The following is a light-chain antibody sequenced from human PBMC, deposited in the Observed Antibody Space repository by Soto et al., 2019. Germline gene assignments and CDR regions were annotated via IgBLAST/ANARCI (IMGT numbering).Light chain of an antibody. J-gene: IGKJ2*01. CDR3: QQSYSTPYT. CDR1: QSLLYSDGNTY. Sequence: DVVMTQSPLSLPVTLGQPASISCRSTQSLLYSDGNTYLNWFQQRPGQSPRRLIYKVSNRDSGVPDRFSGSGSGTDFTLKISGVETEDVGVYYCQQSYSTPYTFGQGTKVDIK. CDR2: KVS. V-gene: IGKV2-30*01.